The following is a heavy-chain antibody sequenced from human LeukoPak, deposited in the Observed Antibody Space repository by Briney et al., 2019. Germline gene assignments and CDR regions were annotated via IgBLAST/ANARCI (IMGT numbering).Heavy chain of an antibody. CDR3: ARGDSGSYYSYYYMDV. J-gene: IGHJ6*03. Sequence: GGSLRLSCAASGFTVSSNYMSWVRQAPGKGLEWVSVIYSGGSTYYADSVKGRFTISRDNSKNTLYHQMNSLRAEDTAVYYCARGDSGSYYSYYYMDVWGKGTTVTVSS. CDR2: IYSGGST. D-gene: IGHD1-26*01. V-gene: IGHV3-53*01. CDR1: GFTVSSNY.